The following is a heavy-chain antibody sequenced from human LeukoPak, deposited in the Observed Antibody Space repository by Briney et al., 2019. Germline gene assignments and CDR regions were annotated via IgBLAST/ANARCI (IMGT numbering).Heavy chain of an antibody. CDR3: ARVKDHYFDY. CDR2: INHSGST. J-gene: IGHJ4*02. V-gene: IGHV4-34*01. Sequence: SETLSLTCAVYGVSFSGYYWSWIRQPPGKGLEWIGEINHSGSTNYNPSLKSRVTMSVDTSKNQFSLKLSSVTAADTAVYYCARVKDHYFDYWGQGTLVTVSS. CDR1: GVSFSGYY.